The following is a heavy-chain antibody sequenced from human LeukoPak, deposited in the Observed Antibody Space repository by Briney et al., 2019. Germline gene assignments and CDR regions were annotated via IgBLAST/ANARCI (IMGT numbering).Heavy chain of an antibody. CDR3: ARDLYCGGDCYLWFDP. V-gene: IGHV4-39*07. CDR2: IYYSGST. CDR1: GGSISSSSYY. Sequence: SETLSLTCTVSGGSISSSSYYWGWIRQPPGKGLEWIGSIYYSGSTYYNPSLKSRVTISVDTSKNQFSLKLSSVTAADTAVYYCARDLYCGGDCYLWFDPWGQGTLVTVSS. D-gene: IGHD2-21*02. J-gene: IGHJ5*02.